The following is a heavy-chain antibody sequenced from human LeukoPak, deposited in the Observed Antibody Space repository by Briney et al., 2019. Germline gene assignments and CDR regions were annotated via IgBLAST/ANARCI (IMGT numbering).Heavy chain of an antibody. CDR3: ARSFGVVTPSHY. J-gene: IGHJ4*02. D-gene: IGHD3-3*01. V-gene: IGHV3-21*01. Sequence: GGSVRLSCAASGFTFSSYSMNWVRQAPGKGLEWVSSISSSSSYIYYADSVKGRFTISRDNAKNSLYLQMNSLRAEDTAVYYCARSFGVVTPSHYWGQGTLVTVSS. CDR2: ISSSSSYI. CDR1: GFTFSSYS.